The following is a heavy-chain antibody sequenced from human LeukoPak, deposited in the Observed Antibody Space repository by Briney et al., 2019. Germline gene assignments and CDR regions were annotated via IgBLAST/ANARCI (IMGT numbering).Heavy chain of an antibody. D-gene: IGHD3-22*01. Sequence: PSETLSLTCAVYGGSFSGYYWSWIRQPPGKGLEWIGEINHSGSTNYNPSLKSRVTISVDTSTNQFFLKLSSVTAADTAVYSCARRRSWRTMIVVGGVPLDVWGQGTTVTVSS. CDR1: GGSFSGYY. J-gene: IGHJ6*02. CDR2: INHSGST. V-gene: IGHV4-34*01. CDR3: ARRRSWRTMIVVGGVPLDV.